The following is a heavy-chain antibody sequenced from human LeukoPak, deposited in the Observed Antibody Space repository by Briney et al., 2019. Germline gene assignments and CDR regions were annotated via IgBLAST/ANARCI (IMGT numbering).Heavy chain of an antibody. Sequence: GGSLRLSCVVSGFTFSNYAMNWVRQAPGEGLEWVSAISGSGDRSYYADSVRGRFTISRDNSKNTVYLQMNSLRAEDTAIYYCARDKRWQFNRNSYGWFDSCGQGTLVTVSS. CDR2: ISGSGDRS. D-gene: IGHD4-17*01. V-gene: IGHV3-23*01. CDR3: ARDKRWQFNRNSYGWFDS. J-gene: IGHJ5*01. CDR1: GFTFSNYA.